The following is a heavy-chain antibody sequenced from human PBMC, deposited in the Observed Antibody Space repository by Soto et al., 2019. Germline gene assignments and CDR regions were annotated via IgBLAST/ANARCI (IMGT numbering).Heavy chain of an antibody. CDR3: ARHEYSSGWYDY. V-gene: IGHV4-59*08. Sequence: PSETLSRTCTVSGGSISSYYWSWIRQPPGKGLEWIGYIYYSGSTNYNPSLKSRVTISVDTSKNQFSLKLSSVTAADTAVYYCARHEYSSGWYDYWGQGTLVTVSS. CDR2: IYYSGST. J-gene: IGHJ4*02. D-gene: IGHD6-19*01. CDR1: GGSISSYY.